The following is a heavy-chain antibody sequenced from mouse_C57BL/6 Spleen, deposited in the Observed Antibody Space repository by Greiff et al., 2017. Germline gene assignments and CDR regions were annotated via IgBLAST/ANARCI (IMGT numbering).Heavy chain of an antibody. CDR1: GYSITSGYY. CDR3: ARDGDGFAY. CDR2: ISYDGSN. V-gene: IGHV3-6*01. J-gene: IGHJ3*01. Sequence: DVHLVESGPGLVKPSQSLSLTCSVTGYSITSGYYWNWIRQFPGNKLEWMGYISYDGSNNYNPSLKNRISITRDTSKNQFFLKLNSVTTEDTATYYCARDGDGFAYWGQGTLVTVSA. D-gene: IGHD2-13*01.